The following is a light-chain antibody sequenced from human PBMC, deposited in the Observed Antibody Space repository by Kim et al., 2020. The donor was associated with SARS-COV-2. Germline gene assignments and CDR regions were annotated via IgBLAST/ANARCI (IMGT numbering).Light chain of an antibody. CDR3: QQYSSYPPRT. Sequence: DIQMTQSPSALSASVGDKVTITCRASQSVSSWLAWYQQKPGKAPNLLIYKASSLDSGVPSRFSGSGSGTEFTLTINSLQPDDFATYYCQQYSSYPPRTFGQGTKVDIK. V-gene: IGKV1-5*03. J-gene: IGKJ1*01. CDR2: KAS. CDR1: QSVSSW.